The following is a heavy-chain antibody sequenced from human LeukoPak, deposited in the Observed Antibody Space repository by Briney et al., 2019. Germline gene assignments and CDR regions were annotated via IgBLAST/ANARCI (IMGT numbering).Heavy chain of an antibody. Sequence: SETLSLTCTVSGGSISSGSYYWSWIRQPAGKGLEWIRRIYTSGSTNYNPSLKSRVTISVDTSKNQFSLKLSSVTAADTAVYYCARDLSGYDYVWGSYRYDYYMDVWGKGTTVTVSS. D-gene: IGHD3-16*02. V-gene: IGHV4-61*02. CDR2: IYTSGST. CDR3: ARDLSGYDYVWGSYRYDYYMDV. CDR1: GGSISSGSYY. J-gene: IGHJ6*03.